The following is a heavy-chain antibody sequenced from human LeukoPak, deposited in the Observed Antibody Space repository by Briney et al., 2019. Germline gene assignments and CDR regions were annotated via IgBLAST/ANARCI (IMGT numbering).Heavy chain of an antibody. V-gene: IGHV4-59*12. J-gene: IGHJ6*02. CDR3: VRILGRYQEGMDV. Sequence: PSETLSLTCTVSGGSISSYYWGWVRQPPGTGLQWIATTYEGASLKSRVTISLDTSKNQFFLRLTSVTAADTAVYYCVRILGRYQEGMDVWGPGITVTVSS. CDR1: GGSISSYY. D-gene: IGHD1-26*01. CDR2: TT.